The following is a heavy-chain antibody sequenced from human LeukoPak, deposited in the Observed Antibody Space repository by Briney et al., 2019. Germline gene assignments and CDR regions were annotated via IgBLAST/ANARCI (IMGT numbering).Heavy chain of an antibody. Sequence: GASVKVSCKASGYTFTSYDINWVRQATGQGLEWMGWMNPNSGNTGYAQKFQGRVTITGNTSISTAYMELSSLRSEDTAVYYCARSGSYPTDAFDIWGQGTMVTVSS. J-gene: IGHJ3*02. CDR2: MNPNSGNT. D-gene: IGHD1-26*01. CDR1: GYTFTSYD. V-gene: IGHV1-8*03. CDR3: ARSGSYPTDAFDI.